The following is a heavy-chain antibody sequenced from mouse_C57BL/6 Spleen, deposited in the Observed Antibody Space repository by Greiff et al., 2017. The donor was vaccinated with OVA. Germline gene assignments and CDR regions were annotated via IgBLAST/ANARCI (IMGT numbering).Heavy chain of an antibody. Sequence: QVQLQQPGAELVKPGASVKVSCKASGYTFTSYWMHWVKQRPGQGLEWIGRLHPSDSDTNYNQKFKGKATLTVDKSSSTAYMQLSSLTSEDSAVYYCARGYYGSSYGFAYWGQGTLVTVSA. J-gene: IGHJ3*01. D-gene: IGHD1-1*01. CDR3: ARGYYGSSYGFAY. CDR1: GYTFTSYW. V-gene: IGHV1-74*01. CDR2: LHPSDSDT.